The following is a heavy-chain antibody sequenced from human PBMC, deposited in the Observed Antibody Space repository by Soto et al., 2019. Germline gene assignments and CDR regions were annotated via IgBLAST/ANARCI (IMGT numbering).Heavy chain of an antibody. Sequence: GESLKISCQCSGYTFSNFWIGWVRQLPGQGLEWLGIIYPGDHETRYSPSFLGKVTISAETSINTAYLQWSSLEASDSAFYFCARSPRSSPYFDFWGQGALVTVSS. CDR1: GYTFSNFW. D-gene: IGHD6-13*01. CDR2: IYPGDHET. V-gene: IGHV5-51*01. J-gene: IGHJ4*02. CDR3: ARSPRSSPYFDF.